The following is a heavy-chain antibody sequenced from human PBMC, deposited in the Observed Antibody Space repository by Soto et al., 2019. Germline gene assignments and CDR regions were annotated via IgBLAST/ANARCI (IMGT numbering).Heavy chain of an antibody. CDR1: GGPISSYY. Sequence: SETLSLTCTVSGGPISSYYWSWIRQPPGKGLEWIGYIYYSGSTDYDPSLKSRVTISVDTSKNQFSLKLSSVTAADTAVYYCARRWRTYFDFWGQGTLVTVSS. V-gene: IGHV4-59*01. CDR3: ARRWRTYFDF. D-gene: IGHD6-13*01. CDR2: IYYSGST. J-gene: IGHJ4*02.